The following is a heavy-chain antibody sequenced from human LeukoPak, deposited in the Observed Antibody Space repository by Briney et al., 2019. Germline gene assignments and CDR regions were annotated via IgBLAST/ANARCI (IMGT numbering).Heavy chain of an antibody. D-gene: IGHD5-18*01. V-gene: IGHV4-31*03. J-gene: IGHJ4*02. CDR1: GGSISSGGYY. CDR2: IYYSGST. Sequence: SQTLSLTCTVSGGSISSGGYYWSWIRQHPGKGLEWIGYIYYSGSTYYNPSLKSRVTISVDTSKNQFSLKLCTVTAADTAVYYCARAAPRPADTAIIMYYFDYWGQGTLVTVSS. CDR3: ARAAPRPADTAIIMYYFDY.